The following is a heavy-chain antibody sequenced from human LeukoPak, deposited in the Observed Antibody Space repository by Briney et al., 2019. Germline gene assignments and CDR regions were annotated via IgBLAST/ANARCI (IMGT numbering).Heavy chain of an antibody. V-gene: IGHV3-74*01. CDR3: ARARYGGNYYFDY. CDR1: GXTFSSYW. Sequence: GGSLRLSCAASGXTFSSYWMHWVRQAPGKGLVWVSRINSDGSSTSYADSVKGRFTISRDNAKNTLYLQMNSLRAEDTAVYYCARARYGGNYYFDYWGQGTLVTVSS. J-gene: IGHJ4*02. D-gene: IGHD4-23*01. CDR2: INSDGSST.